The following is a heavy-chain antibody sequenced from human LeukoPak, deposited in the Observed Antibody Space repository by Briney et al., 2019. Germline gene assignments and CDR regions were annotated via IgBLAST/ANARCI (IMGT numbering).Heavy chain of an antibody. J-gene: IGHJ3*02. CDR3: AVIPYDSSGYSSAFDI. V-gene: IGHV3-23*01. CDR2: INNFGGST. D-gene: IGHD3-22*01. Sequence: PGGSLRLSCAASGFTFSSYSMGWVRQAPGKGLEWVSVINNFGGSTFYADSVKGRFTISRDNSKNTLYLQMNSLRAEDTAVYYCAVIPYDSSGYSSAFDIWGQGTMVTVSS. CDR1: GFTFSSYS.